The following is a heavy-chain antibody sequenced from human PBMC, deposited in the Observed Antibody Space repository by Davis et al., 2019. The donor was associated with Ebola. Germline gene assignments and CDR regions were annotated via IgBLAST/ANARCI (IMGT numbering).Heavy chain of an antibody. D-gene: IGHD6-19*01. CDR2: INPNSGGT. J-gene: IGHJ4*02. CDR3: ASARDLAVAGMRSGFDY. CDR1: GYTFTGYY. Sequence: ASVKVSCKASGYTFTGYYMHWVRQAPGQGLEWMGWINPNSGGTNYAQKFQGRVTMTRDTSISTAYMELSRLRSDDTAVYYCASARDLAVAGMRSGFDYWGQGALVTVSS. V-gene: IGHV1-2*02.